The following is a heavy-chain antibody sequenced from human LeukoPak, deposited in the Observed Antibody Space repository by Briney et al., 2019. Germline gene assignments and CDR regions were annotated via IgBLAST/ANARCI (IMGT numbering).Heavy chain of an antibody. V-gene: IGHV4-39*07. Sequence: SETLSLTCTVSGGSISSSSYYWGWIRQPPGKGLEWIGSIYYSGSTNYNPSLKSRVTMSVDTSKNQISLKLSSVTAADTAVYYCARKAVGPTSNYFDYWGQGTLVTVSS. D-gene: IGHD1-26*01. J-gene: IGHJ4*02. CDR1: GGSISSSSYY. CDR3: ARKAVGPTSNYFDY. CDR2: IYYSGST.